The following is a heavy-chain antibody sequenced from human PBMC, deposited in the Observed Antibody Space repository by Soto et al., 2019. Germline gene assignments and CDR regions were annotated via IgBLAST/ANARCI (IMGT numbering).Heavy chain of an antibody. D-gene: IGHD6-13*01. CDR3: ARPDSSSWYLFYY. CDR1: GGSISSYY. V-gene: IGHV4-59*08. J-gene: IGHJ4*02. CDR2: IYYSGST. Sequence: SETLSLTCTVSGGSISSYYWSWVRQPPGKGLEWIGNIYYSGSTNYNPSLKSRVTISVDTSKNQFSLKLSSVTAADTAVYYCARPDSSSWYLFYYWGQGTLVTVSS.